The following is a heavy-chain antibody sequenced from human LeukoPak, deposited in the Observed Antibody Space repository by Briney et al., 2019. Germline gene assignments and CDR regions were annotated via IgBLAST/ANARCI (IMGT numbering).Heavy chain of an antibody. V-gene: IGHV4-34*01. CDR2: INHSGST. CDR1: GGSFSGYY. J-gene: IGHJ6*03. Sequence: SETLSLTCAVYGGSFSGYYWSWIRQPPGKGLEWIGEINHSGSTNYNPSLKSRVTISVDTSKNQFSLKLSSVTAADTAVYYCARGLKGRTTVFLALYYYYYMDVWGKGTTVTVSS. D-gene: IGHD4-11*01. CDR3: ARGLKGRTTVFLALYYYYYMDV.